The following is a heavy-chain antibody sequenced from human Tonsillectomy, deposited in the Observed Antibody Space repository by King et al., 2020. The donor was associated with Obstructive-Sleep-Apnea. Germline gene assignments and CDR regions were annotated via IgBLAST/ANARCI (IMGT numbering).Heavy chain of an antibody. CDR2: ISGSGGST. Sequence: VQLVESGGGLVQPGGSLRLSCAASVFTFSSYAMSWVRQAPGKGLDGVSAISGSGGSTYYADSVKGRFPISRDNSKNTLYLQMHTLRAEDTAVYYRESRAVVVPAAEEDWFDPWGQGTLVTVSS. J-gene: IGHJ5*02. D-gene: IGHD2-2*01. V-gene: IGHV3-23*04. CDR3: ESRAVVVPAAEEDWFDP. CDR1: VFTFSSYA.